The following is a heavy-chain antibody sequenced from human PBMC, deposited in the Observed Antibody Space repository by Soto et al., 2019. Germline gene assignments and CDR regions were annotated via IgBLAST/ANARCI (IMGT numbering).Heavy chain of an antibody. CDR2: ISSSIATI. D-gene: IGHD6-6*01. CDR1: GFTFSNYG. CDR3: ARGGAARPDY. Sequence: EVQLVESGGGLVQPGGSLRLSCAASGFTFSNYGTNWVRQAPGKGLAWVSYISSSIATIQYADSVKGRFTISRDNAKNSLYLQMNSLRDEDTAVYYCARGGAARPDYWGPGTLVTVSS. J-gene: IGHJ4*02. V-gene: IGHV3-48*02.